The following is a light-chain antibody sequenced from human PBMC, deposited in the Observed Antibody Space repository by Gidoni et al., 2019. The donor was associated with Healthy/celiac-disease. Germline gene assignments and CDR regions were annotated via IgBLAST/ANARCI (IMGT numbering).Light chain of an antibody. V-gene: IGLV3-1*01. CDR1: TLGDKY. Sequence: SYELTQPPSVSVSSGQTASITCSGDTLGDKYACWYQQKPGQSPVLVIYQDSKRPSGTPERFSGSNSGNTATLTISGTQAMDEADYYCQAWDSSTVVFGGGTKLTVL. J-gene: IGLJ2*01. CDR2: QDS. CDR3: QAWDSSTVV.